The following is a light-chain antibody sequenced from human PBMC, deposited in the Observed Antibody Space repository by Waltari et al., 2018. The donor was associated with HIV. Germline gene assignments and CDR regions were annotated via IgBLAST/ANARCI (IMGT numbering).Light chain of an antibody. CDR3: CSYTSSDTWV. V-gene: IGLV2-11*03. Sequence: YDYVSWFQQHPDKAPQLIIFDVSKRPSGISDRFSASKSGNTASLTISGLQPEDEADYFCCSYTSSDTWVFVGGTKVTVL. CDR2: DVS. J-gene: IGLJ3*02. CDR1: YDY.